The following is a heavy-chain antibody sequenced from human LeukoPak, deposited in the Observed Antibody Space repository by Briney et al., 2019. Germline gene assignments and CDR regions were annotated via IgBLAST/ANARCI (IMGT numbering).Heavy chain of an antibody. J-gene: IGHJ4*02. CDR3: ARVPVGTTRAALLDY. CDR2: INPNSGGR. V-gene: IGHV1-2*02. Sequence: ASVKVSCKASGYTFTGYYMHWVRQAPGQGLEWMGWINPNSGGRNYAQKFQGRVTMTRDTSISTVHMELTRLRSDDTAVYYCARVPVGTTRAALLDYWGQGTLVSVSS. D-gene: IGHD1-26*01. CDR1: GYTFTGYY.